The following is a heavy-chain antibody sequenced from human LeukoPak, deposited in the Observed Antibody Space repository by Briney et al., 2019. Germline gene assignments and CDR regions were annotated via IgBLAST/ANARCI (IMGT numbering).Heavy chain of an antibody. Sequence: GGSLRLSCAASGFTFTNYWMHWVRQAPGKGLVWVSRIKSDGSTTNYADSVKGRFTISRDNAKNTLYLQMNSLRAEDTAVYYCLRVGGGYWGQGTLVTVSS. V-gene: IGHV3-74*01. J-gene: IGHJ4*02. CDR2: IKSDGSTT. CDR3: LRVGGGY. CDR1: GFTFTNYW. D-gene: IGHD3-10*01.